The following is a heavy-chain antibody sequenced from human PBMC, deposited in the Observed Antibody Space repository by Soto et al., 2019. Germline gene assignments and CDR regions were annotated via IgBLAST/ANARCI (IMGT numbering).Heavy chain of an antibody. J-gene: IGHJ6*03. D-gene: IGHD2-2*01. Sequence: SETLSLTCTVSGGSISSYYWSWIRQPPGKGLEWIGYIYYSGSTNYNPSLKSRVTISVDTSKNQFSLKLSSVTAADTAVYYCARGVRDIVVVPAAMRDYYYYMDVWGKGTTVTVSS. V-gene: IGHV4-59*01. CDR2: IYYSGST. CDR1: GGSISSYY. CDR3: ARGVRDIVVVPAAMRDYYYYMDV.